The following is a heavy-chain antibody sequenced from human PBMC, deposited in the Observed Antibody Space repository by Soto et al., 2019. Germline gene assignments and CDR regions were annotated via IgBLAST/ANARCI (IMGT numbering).Heavy chain of an antibody. D-gene: IGHD2-2*02. Sequence: QLQLVESGGGEVQPGRSLRLSCPASGFTFSSYGIHWVRQAPGKGLEWVAVIWYDGSNKYYADSVKGRFIISRDNSKNTLYLQMNSLRAEDTAVYYCARELGYCSSTSCYKGYYGMDVWGPGTTVTVS. CDR1: GFTFSSYG. CDR3: ARELGYCSSTSCYKGYYGMDV. CDR2: IWYDGSNK. V-gene: IGHV3-33*01. J-gene: IGHJ6*02.